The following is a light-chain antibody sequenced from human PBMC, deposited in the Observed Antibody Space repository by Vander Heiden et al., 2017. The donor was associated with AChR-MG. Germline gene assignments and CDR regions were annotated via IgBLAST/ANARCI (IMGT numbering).Light chain of an antibody. CDR1: SSDMPTYTR. CDR2: EVN. Sequence: QTTLTQPPSVSGSLVQSVTITCTGTSSDMPTYTRVSWYQQPPGTAPRLIMFEVNNRPSGVPDRVCGSKSGNTATLVIAGLQAEDEEDYFCSAFTSTSTRSVLFGGGTKVTVL. J-gene: IGLJ3*02. CDR3: SAFTSTSTRSVL. V-gene: IGLV2-18*02.